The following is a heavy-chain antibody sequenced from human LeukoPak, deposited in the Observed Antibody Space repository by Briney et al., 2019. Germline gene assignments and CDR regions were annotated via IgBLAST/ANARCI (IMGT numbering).Heavy chain of an antibody. Sequence: GGSLRLSCVASGFTFGKYWMSWVRQAPGKGLEWVANIKLDGSEKNYVDSVKGRFTISRDNTKNSLYLQMNSLRVEDTAVFYCARDQYDTWSRRGNFYSWGQGTLVIVSS. D-gene: IGHD3-3*01. J-gene: IGHJ4*02. V-gene: IGHV3-7*03. CDR3: ARDQYDTWSRRGNFYS. CDR2: IKLDGSEK. CDR1: GFTFGKYW.